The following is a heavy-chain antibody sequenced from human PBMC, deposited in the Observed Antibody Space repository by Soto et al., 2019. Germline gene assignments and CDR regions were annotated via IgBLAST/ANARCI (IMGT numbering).Heavy chain of an antibody. Sequence: LRLSCAASGFTFSSYWMHWVRQAPGKGLVWVSRINSDGSGTSYADSVKGRFTISRDNAKNTVYLQMNSLRAEDTAVYYCARDRIDIVLMVYASEFDYWGQGTLVTVSS. V-gene: IGHV3-74*01. CDR3: ARDRIDIVLMVYASEFDY. CDR2: INSDGSGT. D-gene: IGHD2-8*01. J-gene: IGHJ4*02. CDR1: GFTFSSYW.